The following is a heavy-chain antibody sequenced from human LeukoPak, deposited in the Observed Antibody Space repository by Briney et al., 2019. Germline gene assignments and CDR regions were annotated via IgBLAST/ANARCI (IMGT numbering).Heavy chain of an antibody. Sequence: SETLSLTCAVYGGSFSGYYWSWIRQPPGKGLVWIGEINHSGSTNYNPSLMSRVTISVDTSKNQFSLKLSSVTVPDTAVYYCARGQIAVAVYFDYWGQGTLVTVSS. V-gene: IGHV4-34*01. CDR3: ARGQIAVAVYFDY. CDR1: GGSFSGYY. CDR2: INHSGST. D-gene: IGHD6-19*01. J-gene: IGHJ4*02.